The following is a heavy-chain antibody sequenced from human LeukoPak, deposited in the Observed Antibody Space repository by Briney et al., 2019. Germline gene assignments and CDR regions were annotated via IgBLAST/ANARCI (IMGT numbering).Heavy chain of an antibody. CDR1: GFTFSSYS. D-gene: IGHD6-13*01. CDR2: ISSSSSYI. V-gene: IGHV3-21*01. J-gene: IGHJ5*02. Sequence: PGGSLRLSCAASGFTFSSYSMNWVRQAPGKGLEWVSSISSSSSYIYYADSVKGRFTISRDNAKNSLYLQMNSLRAEDTAVYYCARAGAAAGYNWFDPWGQGTLVTVSS. CDR3: ARAGAAAGYNWFDP.